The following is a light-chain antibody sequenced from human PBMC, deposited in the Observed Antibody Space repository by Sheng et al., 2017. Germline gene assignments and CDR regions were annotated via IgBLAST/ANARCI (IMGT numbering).Light chain of an antibody. Sequence: EIVLTQSPGTLSLSPGERATLSCRASRSVKHYLAWYQQKPGQTPRLLIFDASKRPTGIPDRFAGSGFGTDFTLTISRLEPEDFVVYYCQQYGDLPQWTFGQGTKVEVK. V-gene: IGKV3-20*01. CDR2: DAS. CDR3: QQYGDLPQWT. CDR1: RSVKHY. J-gene: IGKJ1*01.